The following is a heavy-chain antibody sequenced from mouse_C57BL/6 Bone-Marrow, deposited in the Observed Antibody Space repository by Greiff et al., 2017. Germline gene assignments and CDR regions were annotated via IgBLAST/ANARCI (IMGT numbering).Heavy chain of an antibody. CDR2: INPSNGGT. J-gene: IGHJ3*01. CDR1: GYTFTSYW. V-gene: IGHV1-53*01. Sequence: VQLQQPGTELVKPGASVKLSCKASGYTFTSYWMHWVKPRPGQGLEWIGNINPSNGGTNYNEKFKSKATLTVDKSSSTAYMQLSSLTSEDSAVYDCARYYYGSSGGFAYWGQGTLVTVSA. D-gene: IGHD1-1*01. CDR3: ARYYYGSSGGFAY.